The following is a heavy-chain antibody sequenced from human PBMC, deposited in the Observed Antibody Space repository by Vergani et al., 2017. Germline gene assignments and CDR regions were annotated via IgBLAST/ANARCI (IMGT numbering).Heavy chain of an antibody. D-gene: IGHD1-26*01. V-gene: IGHV1-2*02. CDR1: GYTFTVCDHY. Sequence: QVQLVQSGAEVKNPGASVKVSCKASGYTFTVCDHYIHWVRQAPGQGLVWMGWINADSGGTNYAQKFRGRVTLTRDTSITTAYMELRTLTSDDNAVYFCSRGSGRDLLGLDYWGQGTLVTVSS. CDR3: SRGSGRDLLGLDY. J-gene: IGHJ4*02. CDR2: INADSGGT.